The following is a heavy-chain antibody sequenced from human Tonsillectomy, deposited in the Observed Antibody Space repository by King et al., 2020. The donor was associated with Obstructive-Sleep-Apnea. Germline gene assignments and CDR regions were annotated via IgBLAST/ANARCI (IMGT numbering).Heavy chain of an antibody. V-gene: IGHV3-9*01. CDR1: GFTFDDYA. D-gene: IGHD6-19*01. J-gene: IGHJ3*02. CDR3: VKDIAVAGMVAFDI. CDR2: INWNSGTR. Sequence: VQLVESGGGLVQPARSLRLSCAASGFTFDDYAMHWVRQAPGKGLEWVSGINWNSGTRVYADSVRGRFTISRDNAKNSLYLQMNSLRAEDTAFYYSVKDIAVAGMVAFDIWGQGTMVTVSS.